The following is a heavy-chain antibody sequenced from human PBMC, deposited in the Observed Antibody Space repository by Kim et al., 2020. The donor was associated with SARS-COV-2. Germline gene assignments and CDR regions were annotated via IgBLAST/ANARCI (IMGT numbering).Heavy chain of an antibody. CDR1: GGTFSSYA. V-gene: IGHV1-69*13. D-gene: IGHD2-2*01. CDR2: IIPIFGTA. CDR3: ARFLVPAAMGPSGGMDV. Sequence: SVKVSCKASGGTFSSYAISWVRQAPGQGLEWMGGIIPIFGTANYAQKFQGRVTITADESTSTAYMELSSLRSEDTAVYYCARFLVPAAMGPSGGMDVWGQGTTVTVSS. J-gene: IGHJ6*02.